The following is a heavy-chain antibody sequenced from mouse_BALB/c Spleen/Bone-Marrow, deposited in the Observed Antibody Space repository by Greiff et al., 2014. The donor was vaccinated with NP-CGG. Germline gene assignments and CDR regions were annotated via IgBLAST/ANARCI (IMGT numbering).Heavy chain of an antibody. J-gene: IGHJ2*01. Sequence: LEESGAELVRPGTSVKVSCKASGYAFTNYLIEWVKQRPGQGLEWIGVINPGSGGTNYNEKFKGKATLTADKSSSTAYMQLSSLTSDDSAVYFCTRELLYGNYSGYWGQGTTLTVSS. CDR1: GYAFTNYL. CDR2: INPGSGGT. D-gene: IGHD2-1*01. V-gene: IGHV1-54*01. CDR3: TRELLYGNYSGY.